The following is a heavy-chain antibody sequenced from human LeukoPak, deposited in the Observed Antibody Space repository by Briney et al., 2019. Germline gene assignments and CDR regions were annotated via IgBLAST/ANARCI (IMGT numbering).Heavy chain of an antibody. Sequence: SVKVSCKASRGTFSSYAISWVRQAPGQGLEWMGRIIPIFGTANYAQKFQGRVTITTDESTSTAYMELSSLRSEDTAVYYCARVDSGSYYGAFDIWGQGTMVTVSS. CDR2: IIPIFGTA. D-gene: IGHD1-26*01. CDR1: RGTFSSYA. J-gene: IGHJ3*02. V-gene: IGHV1-69*05. CDR3: ARVDSGSYYGAFDI.